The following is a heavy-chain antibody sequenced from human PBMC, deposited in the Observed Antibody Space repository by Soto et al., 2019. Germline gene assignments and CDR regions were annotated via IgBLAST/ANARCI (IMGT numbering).Heavy chain of an antibody. D-gene: IGHD6-13*01. CDR2: TYYRSKWYN. V-gene: IGHV6-1*01. CDR3: ARGYSSSWYNWFDP. J-gene: IGHJ5*02. CDR1: GDSVSSNSAA. Sequence: SQTLSLPCAISGDSVSSNSAAWNWIRQSPSRGLEWLGRTYYRSKWYNDYAVSVKSRITINPDTSKNQFSLQLNSVTPEDTAVYYCARGYSSSWYNWFDPWGQGTLVTVSS.